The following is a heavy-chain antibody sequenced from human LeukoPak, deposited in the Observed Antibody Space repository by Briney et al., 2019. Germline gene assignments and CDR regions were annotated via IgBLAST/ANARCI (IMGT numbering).Heavy chain of an antibody. CDR1: GFTFSSYS. Sequence: GGSLRLSCAASGFTFSSYSMNWVRQAPGKGLEWASYISSSSSAIYYADSVKGRFTISRDNAKNSLYLQMNSLRAEDTALYYCARDSFGSGSPHWGQGTLVTVSS. V-gene: IGHV3-48*01. CDR2: ISSSSSAI. D-gene: IGHD3-10*01. CDR3: ARDSFGSGSPH. J-gene: IGHJ4*02.